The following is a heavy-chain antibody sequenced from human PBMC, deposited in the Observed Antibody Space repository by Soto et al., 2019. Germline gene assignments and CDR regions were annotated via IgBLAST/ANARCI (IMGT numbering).Heavy chain of an antibody. CDR1: GFTFSSYA. CDR2: ISYDGSNK. Sequence: QVQLVESGGGVVQPGRSLRLSCAASGFTFSSYAMHWVRQAPGKGLEWVAVISYDGSNKYYADSVKGRITISRDNSKNAVYLQMNSLRAEDRGVYYCARDKTPRVAGTYYFGYWGQGALVTVSS. D-gene: IGHD6-19*01. V-gene: IGHV3-30-3*01. CDR3: ARDKTPRVAGTYYFGY. J-gene: IGHJ4*02.